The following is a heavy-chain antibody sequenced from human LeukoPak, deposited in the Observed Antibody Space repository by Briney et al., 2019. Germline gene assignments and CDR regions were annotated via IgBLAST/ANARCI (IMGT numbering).Heavy chain of an antibody. CDR1: GFTFSSYG. CDR3: VRQYCISTNCYADY. Sequence: AGRSLRVSCAASGFTFSSYGMHWVRQAPGKGLEWVAIIWYDGSNKYYADSVKGRFTISRDNSKNTLYLQMNSLRAEDTAVYYCVRQYCISTNCYADYWGQGTLVTVSS. V-gene: IGHV3-33*01. D-gene: IGHD2-2*01. CDR2: IWYDGSNK. J-gene: IGHJ4*02.